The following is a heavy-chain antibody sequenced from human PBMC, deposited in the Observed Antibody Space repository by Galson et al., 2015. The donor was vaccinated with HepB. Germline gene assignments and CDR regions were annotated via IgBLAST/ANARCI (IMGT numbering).Heavy chain of an antibody. D-gene: IGHD2-15*01. CDR2: ISFDGNNK. J-gene: IGHJ1*01. CDR1: GFTFSSYV. CDR3: ARGEDCSGNLCSGTGDFQH. V-gene: IGHV3-30-3*01. Sequence: SLRLSCAVSGFTFSSYVMHWVRQAPGKGLEWVAVISFDGNNKNYVDSVKGRFTISRDNSKNTLYLQMNSLRVEDTAVYYCARGEDCSGNLCSGTGDFQHWGQGTLVTVSS.